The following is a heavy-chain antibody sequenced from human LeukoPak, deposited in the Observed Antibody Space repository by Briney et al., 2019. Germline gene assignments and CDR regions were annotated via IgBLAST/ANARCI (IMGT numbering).Heavy chain of an antibody. CDR3: ATLVPHV. CDR2: IYYSESI. Sequence: SGTLSLTCTVAGGSISSSSYYWGWIRQPPGKGREWFGGIYYSESIYYNPSLKSRVTISVAPAKTQFSLKLCALTAADTAVYYCATLVPHVWVKGTTVTVSS. J-gene: IGHJ6*04. CDR1: GGSISSSSYY. V-gene: IGHV4-39*01.